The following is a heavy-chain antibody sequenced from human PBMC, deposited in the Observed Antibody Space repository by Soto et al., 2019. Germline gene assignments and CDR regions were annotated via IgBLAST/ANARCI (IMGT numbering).Heavy chain of an antibody. Sequence: QVQLVESGGGVVQPGRSLKLSCAASGFTFSSYGMHWVRQAPGKGLEWVAVISNDGSYKSYADSVKGRFTISRDNSKNTLYLQMNGLRAEDTAVYYCAKAWSGEFDNGGQGTLVTVS. D-gene: IGHD3-10*01. CDR1: GFTFSSYG. J-gene: IGHJ4*02. V-gene: IGHV3-30*18. CDR3: AKAWSGEFDN. CDR2: ISNDGSYK.